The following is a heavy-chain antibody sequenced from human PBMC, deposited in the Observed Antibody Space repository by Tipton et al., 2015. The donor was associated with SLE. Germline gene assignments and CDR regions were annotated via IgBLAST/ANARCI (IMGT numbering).Heavy chain of an antibody. Sequence: SVRGRFTISRDNARNSVFLQMNSLRGDDTAVYYCVKERSPDYYYYYMDVWGKGTTVTVSS. CDR3: VKERSPDYYYYYMDV. J-gene: IGHJ6*03. V-gene: IGHV3-11*05.